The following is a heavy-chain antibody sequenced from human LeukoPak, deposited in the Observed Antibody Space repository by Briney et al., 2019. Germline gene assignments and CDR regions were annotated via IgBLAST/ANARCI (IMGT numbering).Heavy chain of an antibody. D-gene: IGHD6-13*01. CDR1: GGSFSGYY. CDR2: INHSGST. V-gene: IGHV4-34*01. Sequence: SETLSLTCAVYGGSFSGYYWSWIRQPPGKGLEWIGEINHSGSTNYNPSLKSRVTISVDTSKNQFSLKLSSVTAAETAVYYCAGAAAFDYWGQGTLVTVSS. J-gene: IGHJ4*02. CDR3: AGAAAFDY.